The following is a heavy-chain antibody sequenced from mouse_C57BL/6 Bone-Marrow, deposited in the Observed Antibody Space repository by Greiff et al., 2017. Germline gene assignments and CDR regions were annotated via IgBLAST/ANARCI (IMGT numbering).Heavy chain of an antibody. J-gene: IGHJ4*01. Sequence: VQLQQPGAELVMPGASVKLSCKASGYTFTSSWMHWVKQRPGPGLEWIGDIDPSDSDTNYNQKFKSKSTLTVDQSSSTAYMQLSSMTSEDSAGDYCARNPLYARDDGGQGTSGTVSS. CDR1: GYTFTSSW. CDR3: ARNPLYARDD. V-gene: IGHV1-69*01. CDR2: IDPSDSDT.